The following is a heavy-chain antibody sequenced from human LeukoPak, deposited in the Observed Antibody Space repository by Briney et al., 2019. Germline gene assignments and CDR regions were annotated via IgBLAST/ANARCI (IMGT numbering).Heavy chain of an antibody. J-gene: IGHJ4*02. CDR1: GVSMSAFQ. CDR3: ATSNDAKNAPFDH. Sequence: SETLSLTCTVSGVSMSAFQWSWVRQSPEKGLEWIGCVNTKGETNYNPSLKSRVITSVDTSKSQFSLRLTSVTAADTAVYYCATSNDAKNAPFDHWGQGALVTVSS. V-gene: IGHV4-4*09. D-gene: IGHD2-8*01. CDR2: VNTKGET.